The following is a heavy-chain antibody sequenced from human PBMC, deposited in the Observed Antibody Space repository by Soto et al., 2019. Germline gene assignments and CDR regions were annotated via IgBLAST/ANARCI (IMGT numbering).Heavy chain of an antibody. CDR1: GGTFSSYA. J-gene: IGHJ4*02. Sequence: ASVKVSCKASGGTFSSYAISWVRQAPGQGREWMGGIIPIFGTANYAQKFQGRVRITAEEPTSTAYMEVSSLRSEGTAVYYCARDIGYYYDSSGYYAIHWGQGTVVTLSS. CDR3: ARDIGYYYDSSGYYAIH. CDR2: IIPIFGTA. V-gene: IGHV1-69*13. D-gene: IGHD3-22*01.